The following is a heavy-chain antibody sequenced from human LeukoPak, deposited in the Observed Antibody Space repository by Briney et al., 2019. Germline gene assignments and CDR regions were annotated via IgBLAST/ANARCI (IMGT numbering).Heavy chain of an antibody. J-gene: IGHJ1*01. V-gene: IGHV3-23*01. Sequence: QPGGSLRLSCAASGFTFSSYAMSWVRQAPGKGLEWVSAISGSGGSTYYADSVRGRFTISRDNSKNTLYLQMNSLRAEDTAVYYCAKAPVAAGRAEYFQHWGQGTLVTVSS. D-gene: IGHD6-13*01. CDR1: GFTFSSYA. CDR3: AKAPVAAGRAEYFQH. CDR2: ISGSGGST.